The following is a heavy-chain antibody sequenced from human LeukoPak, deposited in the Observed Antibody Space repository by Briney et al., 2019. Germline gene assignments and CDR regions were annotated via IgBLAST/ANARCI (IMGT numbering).Heavy chain of an antibody. Sequence: GRSLRLSCAASGFAFNIYAMHWVRQAPGQGLEWVALIWHDGSHKFYTNSVRGQFTISRDNSKNTVSLQMNNLRPEDTAAYYCAREIFGSGSYPYSWGQGTLVTVSS. CDR1: GFAFNIYA. D-gene: IGHD3-10*01. CDR2: IWHDGSHK. V-gene: IGHV3-33*01. J-gene: IGHJ4*02. CDR3: AREIFGSGSYPYS.